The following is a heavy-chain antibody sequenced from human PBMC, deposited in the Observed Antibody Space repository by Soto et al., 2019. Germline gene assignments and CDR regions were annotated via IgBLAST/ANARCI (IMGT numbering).Heavy chain of an antibody. Sequence: ASVKVSCKASGYTFTSYAMHWVRQAPGQRLEWMGWINAGNGNTKYSQKFQGRVTITRDTSASTAYMELSSLRSEDTAVYYCARDGTYDFWSGYYGPWGQGTLVTVSS. J-gene: IGHJ5*02. CDR3: ARDGTYDFWSGYYGP. D-gene: IGHD3-3*01. CDR2: INAGNGNT. V-gene: IGHV1-3*01. CDR1: GYTFTSYA.